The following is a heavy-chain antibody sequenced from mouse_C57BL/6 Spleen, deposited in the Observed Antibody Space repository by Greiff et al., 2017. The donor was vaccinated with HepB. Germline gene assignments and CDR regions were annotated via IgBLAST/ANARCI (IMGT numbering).Heavy chain of an antibody. CDR1: GYTFTSYW. J-gene: IGHJ3*01. D-gene: IGHD1-1*01. Sequence: VQLQQSGAELVKPGASVKLSCKASGYTFTSYWMHWVKQRPGQGLEWIGMIHPNSGSTNYNEKFKSKATLTVDKSSRTAYMQLSSLTSEDSAVYYCAREGGSSPFAYWGQGTLVTVSA. CDR3: AREGGSSPFAY. V-gene: IGHV1-64*01. CDR2: IHPNSGST.